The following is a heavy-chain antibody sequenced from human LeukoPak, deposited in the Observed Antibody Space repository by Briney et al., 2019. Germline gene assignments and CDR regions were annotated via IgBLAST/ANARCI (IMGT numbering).Heavy chain of an antibody. V-gene: IGHV4-34*01. CDR3: ARGGYSTPYYYYGMDV. J-gene: IGHJ6*02. CDR1: GGSFSGYY. Sequence: SETLSLTCAVYGGSFSGYYWSWIRQPPGKGLEWIGEINHSGSTNYNPPLKSRVTISVDTSKNQFSLNLSSVTAADTAVYYCARGGYSTPYYYYGMDVWGQGTTVTVSS. D-gene: IGHD6-13*01. CDR2: INHSGST.